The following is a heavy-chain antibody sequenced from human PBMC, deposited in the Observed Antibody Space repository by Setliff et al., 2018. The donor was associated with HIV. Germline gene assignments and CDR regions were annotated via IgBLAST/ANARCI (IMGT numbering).Heavy chain of an antibody. V-gene: IGHV4-59*11. D-gene: IGHD3-10*01. J-gene: IGHJ6*03. CDR2: ISYSWST. CDR1: GASISSHY. Sequence: SSETLSLTCTVSGASISSHYWSWIRQPPGMGLEWIGYISYSWSTNYNPSLKIRVTISADTPKNQFSLKLNSVTAADTAMYYCAGSFIYYYYYMDVWGKGTTVTVSS. CDR3: AGSFIYYYYYMDV.